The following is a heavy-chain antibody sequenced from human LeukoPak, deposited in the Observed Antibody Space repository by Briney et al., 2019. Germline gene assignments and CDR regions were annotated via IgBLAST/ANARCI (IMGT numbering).Heavy chain of an antibody. CDR1: GFTFDTHS. CDR3: ARGPTYYDFWSGYTYFDH. CDR2: ISPTGRSI. J-gene: IGHJ4*02. Sequence: PGGSLRLSCAASGFTFDTHSINWVRQAPGKGLEWVSYISPTGRSIYYADSVRGRFTISRDNAKNTLYLKMNSLRAEDTAVYYCARGPTYYDFWSGYTYFDHWGQGTLVTVSS. D-gene: IGHD3-3*01. V-gene: IGHV3-48*01.